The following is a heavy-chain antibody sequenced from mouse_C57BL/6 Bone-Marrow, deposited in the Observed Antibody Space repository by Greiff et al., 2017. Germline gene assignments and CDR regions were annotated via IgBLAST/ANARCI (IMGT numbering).Heavy chain of an antibody. Sequence: QVQLQQPGAELVMPGASVKMSCKASGYTFTSYWMHWVKQRPGQGLEWIGEIDPSDSYTNYNQKFKGKSTLTVDKSSSTADMQLSSLTSEDSAVYYCARRGFITTVPDWYFDVWGTGTTVTVSS. J-gene: IGHJ1*03. CDR2: IDPSDSYT. D-gene: IGHD1-1*01. V-gene: IGHV1-69*01. CDR1: GYTFTSYW. CDR3: ARRGFITTVPDWYFDV.